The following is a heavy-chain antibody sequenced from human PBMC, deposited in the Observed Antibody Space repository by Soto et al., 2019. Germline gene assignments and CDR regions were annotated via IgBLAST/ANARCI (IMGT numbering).Heavy chain of an antibody. D-gene: IGHD3-3*01. CDR2: INAGNGNT. J-gene: IGHJ4*02. Sequence: QVQLVQSGAEVKKPGASVKVSCKASGYTFTSYAMHWVRQAPGQRLEWMGWINAGNGNTNYAQNLQGRVTMTTDTSTYTAYMELRSLQSDDTAVYYCARDFGSDLSAPGAVFDYWGQGTLVTVSS. CDR3: ARDFGSDLSAPGAVFDY. CDR1: GYTFTSYA. V-gene: IGHV1-3*01.